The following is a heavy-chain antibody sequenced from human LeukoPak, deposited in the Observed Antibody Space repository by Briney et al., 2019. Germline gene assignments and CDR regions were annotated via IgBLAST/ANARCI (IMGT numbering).Heavy chain of an antibody. CDR1: GFPPSPYY. V-gene: IGHV3-11*01. CDR3: ARDGRGYYDSSGYYIQDY. D-gene: IGHD3-22*01. CDR2: ISSSGSTI. Sequence: TPRPSCAVSGFPPSPYYISWIRQAPGNALDWLSYISSSGSTIYYADSVKGRFTIPRDNAKNSLYLQMNSLRAEDTAVYYCARDGRGYYDSSGYYIQDYWGQGTLVTVSS. J-gene: IGHJ4*02.